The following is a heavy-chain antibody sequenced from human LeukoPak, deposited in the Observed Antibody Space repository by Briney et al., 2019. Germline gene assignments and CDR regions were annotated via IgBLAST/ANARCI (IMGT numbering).Heavy chain of an antibody. Sequence: GGSLRLSCAVSGFSFTTSNFHWVRQAADKGLDWVAFIRSDEVVRYSDSVRGRFTISRDNSKNTLCLQMSSLTTEDTAVYYCVTDGPLAYSFGYWGQGALVTVSS. CDR1: GFSFTTSN. D-gene: IGHD5-18*01. CDR3: VTDGPLAYSFGY. V-gene: IGHV3-30*02. CDR2: IRSDEVVR. J-gene: IGHJ4*02.